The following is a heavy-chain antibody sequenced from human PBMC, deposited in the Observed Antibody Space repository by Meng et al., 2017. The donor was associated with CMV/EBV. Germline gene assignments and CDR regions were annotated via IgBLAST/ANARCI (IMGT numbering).Heavy chain of an antibody. CDR1: GGSFSGYY. CDR3: ARGRLGYCSGGSCYTGRFFYFDY. D-gene: IGHD2-15*01. CDR2: INHSGST. V-gene: IGHV4-34*01. J-gene: IGHJ4*02. Sequence: GSLRLSCAVYGGSFSGYYWSWIRQPPGKGLEWIGEINHSGSTNYSPSLKSRVTISVDTSKNQFSLKLSSVTAADTAVYYCARGRLGYCSGGSCYTGRFFYFDYWGQGTLVTVSS.